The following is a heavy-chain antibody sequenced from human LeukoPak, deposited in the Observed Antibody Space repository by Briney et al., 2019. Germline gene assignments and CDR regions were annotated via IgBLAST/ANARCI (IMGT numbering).Heavy chain of an antibody. D-gene: IGHD3-3*01. CDR2: INHSGST. Sequence: PSETLPLTCAVYGGSFSGYYWSWIRQPPGKGLEWIGEINHSGSTNYNPSLKSRVTISVDTSKNQFSLKLSSVTAADTAVYYCARSYYDFWSGYPGRAYYYYGMDVWGQGTTVTVSS. V-gene: IGHV4-34*01. CDR1: GGSFSGYY. J-gene: IGHJ6*02. CDR3: ARSYYDFWSGYPGRAYYYYGMDV.